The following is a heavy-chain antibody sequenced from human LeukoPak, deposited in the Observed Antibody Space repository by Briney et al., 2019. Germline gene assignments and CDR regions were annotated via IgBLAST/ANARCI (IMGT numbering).Heavy chain of an antibody. V-gene: IGHV3-21*01. D-gene: IGHD2-2*02. CDR1: GFTFSGHA. CDR3: ARHLFDIVVVPSAIDSFDI. Sequence: GGSLRLSCAASGFTFSGHAMTWVRQAPGKGLQWVSSISSGSRYISYAESPKGRFTISRDNAKNSLFLQMNSLGAEDTALYFCARHLFDIVVVPSAIDSFDIWGQGTMVTVSS. J-gene: IGHJ3*02. CDR2: ISSGSRYI.